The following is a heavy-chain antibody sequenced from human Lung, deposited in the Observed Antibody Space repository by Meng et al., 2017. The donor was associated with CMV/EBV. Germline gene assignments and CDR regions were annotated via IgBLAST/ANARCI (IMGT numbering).Heavy chain of an antibody. Sequence: GSLRLSCTVSGGSISSSSYYWGWIRQPPGKGLEWIGSIYYSGSTYYNPSLKSRVTISVDTSKNQFSLKLSSVTAADTAVYYCARATGYCSSTSCYTTFYYYYGRDVWGREAXITVSS. CDR3: ARATGYCSSTSCYTTFYYYYGRDV. CDR2: IYYSGST. CDR1: GGSISSSSYY. V-gene: IGHV4-39*07. D-gene: IGHD2-2*02. J-gene: IGHJ6*02.